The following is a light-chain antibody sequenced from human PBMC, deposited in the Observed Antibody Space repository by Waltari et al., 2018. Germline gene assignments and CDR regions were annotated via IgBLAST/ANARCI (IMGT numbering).Light chain of an antibody. Sequence: DIQMTQSPSSVSASLGERVTITCRASPGIASWLAWYQQKPGKAPKVVIYAASRLRSGVPSRFSGSFSGTNFTLMITNLQPEDFATYYCQQANTFPYTFGQGTKLEIK. CDR1: PGIASW. CDR2: AAS. CDR3: QQANTFPYT. V-gene: IGKV1D-12*01. J-gene: IGKJ2*01.